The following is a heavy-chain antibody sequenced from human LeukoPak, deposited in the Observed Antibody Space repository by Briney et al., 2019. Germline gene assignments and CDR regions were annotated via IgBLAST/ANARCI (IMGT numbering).Heavy chain of an antibody. Sequence: GASAKVSCTASGYTFTGFYMHWVRQAPGQGLEWMGWINPNSGGTNYAQKFQGRVTMTRDTSISTAYMELSRLRSDDTAVYYCARDRVQLERRSYYYYMDVWGKGTTVTVSS. V-gene: IGHV1-2*02. CDR3: ARDRVQLERRSYYYYMDV. CDR1: GYTFTGFY. CDR2: INPNSGGT. J-gene: IGHJ6*03. D-gene: IGHD1-1*01.